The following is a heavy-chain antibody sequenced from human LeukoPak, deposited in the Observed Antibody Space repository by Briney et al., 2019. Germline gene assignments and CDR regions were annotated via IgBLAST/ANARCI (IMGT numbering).Heavy chain of an antibody. V-gene: IGHV3-23*01. CDR1: GFTFSSYA. CDR3: VREFDGARDY. Sequence: PGGSLRLSCAASGFTFSSYAMSWVRQAPGKGLEWVSAISGSGGSTYYADSVEGRFTISRDNSKNSLYLQMSSLRAEDTAVYYCVREFDGARDYWGQGILVTVSS. CDR2: ISGSGGST. D-gene: IGHD4/OR15-4a*01. J-gene: IGHJ4*02.